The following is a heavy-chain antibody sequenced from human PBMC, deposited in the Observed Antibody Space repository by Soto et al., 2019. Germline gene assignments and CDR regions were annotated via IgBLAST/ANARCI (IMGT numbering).Heavy chain of an antibody. D-gene: IGHD3-10*01. J-gene: IGHJ3*02. Sequence: EVQLVETGGGLIQPGGSLRLSCAASGLTVSSNYMNWVRQAPGKGLEWVSVLYSGGSTHYAGSVKGRFIISRDNSKNTLYLQMNSLRVEDPAVYYCARDRPGDEGDGFDIWGHGTMVTVSS. CDR3: ARDRPGDEGDGFDI. V-gene: IGHV3-53*02. CDR1: GLTVSSNY. CDR2: LYSGGST.